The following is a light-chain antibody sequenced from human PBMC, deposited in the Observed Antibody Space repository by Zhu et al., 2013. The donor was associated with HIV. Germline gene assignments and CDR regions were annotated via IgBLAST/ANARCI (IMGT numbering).Light chain of an antibody. J-gene: IGKJ3*01. CDR1: QSVNKK. Sequence: EIVMTQSPATVSVSPGERATLSCRASQSVNKKLAWYQQKPGQAPRLLISGASTRATGVPARFSGSGSGTDFTLTIDNLQSDDFAVLFCQQYDDWSRFTFGPGTKVHIK. V-gene: IGKV3-15*01. CDR2: GAS. CDR3: QQYDDWSRFT.